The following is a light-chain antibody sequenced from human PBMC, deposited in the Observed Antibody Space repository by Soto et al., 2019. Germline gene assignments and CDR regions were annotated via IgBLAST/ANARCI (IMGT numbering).Light chain of an antibody. CDR3: QVLDSSSDNYV. CDR2: YDS. V-gene: IGLV3-21*04. Sequence: SYELTQPPSVSVAPGKTARITCGGNNIGSKSVHWYQQKPGQAPVLVIYYDSDRPSGIPERFSGSNSGNTATLTISRVEAGDEADYYCQVLDSSSDNYVFGTGTKLTVL. CDR1: NIGSKS. J-gene: IGLJ1*01.